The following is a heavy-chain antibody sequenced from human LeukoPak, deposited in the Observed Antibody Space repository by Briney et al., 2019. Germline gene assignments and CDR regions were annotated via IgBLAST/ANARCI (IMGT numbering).Heavy chain of an antibody. CDR3: ARDPLYSSFDR. J-gene: IGHJ4*02. Sequence: GGSLRLSCAASGFSFTDYWMSWVRQTPAKGLEFVANMNPDGSVRNYMDSVKGRFTISRDNAKKSLYLEISRLRADDTAVYYCARDPLYSSFDRWGQGTQVTLSS. V-gene: IGHV3-7*01. CDR1: GFSFTDYW. CDR2: MNPDGSVR. D-gene: IGHD6-13*01.